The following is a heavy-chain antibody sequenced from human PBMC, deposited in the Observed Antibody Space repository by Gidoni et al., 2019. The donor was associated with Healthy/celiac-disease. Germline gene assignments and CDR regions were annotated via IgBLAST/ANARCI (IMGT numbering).Heavy chain of an antibody. CDR3: ARAGGTRDGEVDAFDI. Sequence: EVQLVESGGGLVQPGGSLRLSCAASGFTFSSYWMHWGRQAPGKGLVWVSRINSDGSSTSYADSVKGRFTISRDNAKNTLYLQMNSLRAEDTAVYYCARAGGTRDGEVDAFDIWGQGTMVTVSS. V-gene: IGHV3-74*01. CDR2: INSDGSST. D-gene: IGHD3-3*01. J-gene: IGHJ3*02. CDR1: GFTFSSYW.